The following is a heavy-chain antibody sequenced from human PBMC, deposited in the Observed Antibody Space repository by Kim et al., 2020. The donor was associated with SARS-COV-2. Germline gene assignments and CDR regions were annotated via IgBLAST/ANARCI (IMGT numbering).Heavy chain of an antibody. D-gene: IGHD6-19*01. V-gene: IGHV3-74*01. CDR2: INSDGTTT. CDR1: GFTFSSHW. CDR3: ARRQFRSGWYYFDY. J-gene: IGHJ4*02. Sequence: GGSLRLSCAASGFTFSSHWMHWVRQAPGKGLVWVSRINSDGTTTTYADSVKGRFPISRDNAKNTLYLQMNSLRAEDTAVYYCARRQFRSGWYYFDYWGQG.